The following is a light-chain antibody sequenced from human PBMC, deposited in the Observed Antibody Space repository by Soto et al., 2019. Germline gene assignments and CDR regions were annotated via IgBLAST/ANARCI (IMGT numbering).Light chain of an antibody. CDR2: DAA. CDR1: QSVSSY. J-gene: IGKJ5*01. CDR3: QQYGSSPPIT. V-gene: IGKV3-11*01. Sequence: EIVLTQSPATLSLSPGERATLSCRASQSVSSYLAWSQQKPGQAPRLLIYDAANTATAIPARFSGSGSWTDFTLTISSLEPEDFAVYYCQQYGSSPPITFGQGTRLAIK.